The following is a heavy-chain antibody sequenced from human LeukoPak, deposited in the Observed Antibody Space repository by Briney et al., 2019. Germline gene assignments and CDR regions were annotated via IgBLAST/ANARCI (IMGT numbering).Heavy chain of an antibody. CDR1: GFTFNSYP. V-gene: IGHV3-30*04. CDR3: ARGYDSLGFYIDY. Sequence: GGSLRLSCAASGFTFNSYPMHWVRQAPGKGLEWVAVISHDGSNEYHADSVKGRFTISRDSSKSTLSLQMNSLRAEDTAVYYCARGYDSLGFYIDYWGQGTLVIVSS. D-gene: IGHD3-22*01. CDR2: ISHDGSNE. J-gene: IGHJ4*02.